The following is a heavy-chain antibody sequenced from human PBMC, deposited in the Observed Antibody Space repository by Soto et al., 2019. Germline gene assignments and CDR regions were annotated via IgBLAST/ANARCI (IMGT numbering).Heavy chain of an antibody. CDR3: AKGIWY. J-gene: IGHJ4*02. D-gene: IGHD3-16*01. CDR2: ISYDGSNK. V-gene: IGHV3-30*18. Sequence: GGSLRLSCAASGFTFSSYAMSWVRQAPGKGLEWVAVISYDGSNKYYADSVKGRFTISRDNSKNTLYLQMNSLRAEDTAVYYCAKGIWYWGQGTLVTVSS. CDR1: GFTFSSYA.